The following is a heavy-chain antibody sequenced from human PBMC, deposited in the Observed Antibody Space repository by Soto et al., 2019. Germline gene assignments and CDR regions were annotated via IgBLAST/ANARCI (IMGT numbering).Heavy chain of an antibody. CDR1: GGSVRSGGYY. CDR2: IYYSGST. Sequence: SETLSLTCSVSGGSVRSGGYYWSWIRQHPGKGLEWIGYIYYSGSTYYNPSLRSRLTMSVDTSKNQFSLNLSSVTAADTAVYYCARVSITILSSSAPNWFDPWGQGTLVTVSS. D-gene: IGHD3-3*01. CDR3: ARVSITILSSSAPNWFDP. J-gene: IGHJ5*02. V-gene: IGHV4-31*03.